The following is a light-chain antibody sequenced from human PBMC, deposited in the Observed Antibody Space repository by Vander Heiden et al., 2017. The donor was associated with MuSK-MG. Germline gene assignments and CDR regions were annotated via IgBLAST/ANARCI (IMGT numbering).Light chain of an antibody. CDR2: KDS. V-gene: IGLV3-27*01. CDR1: VLGRKY. J-gene: IGLJ2*01. CDR3: YCATDNYLGL. Sequence: YELTQPSSVSVSPGQTARITCSGDVLGRKYARWFQQKPGQAPLLLIYKDSERPSGIPERFSGSSSGTTITLTSSGAQVEDEAEYYCYCATDNYLGLFGGGTKLTVL.